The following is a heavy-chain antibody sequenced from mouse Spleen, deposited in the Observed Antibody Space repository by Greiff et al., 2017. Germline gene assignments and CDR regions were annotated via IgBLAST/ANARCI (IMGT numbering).Heavy chain of an antibody. CDR3: TRSVGLYGSSLDY. J-gene: IGHJ2*01. V-gene: IGHV1S127*01. CDR1: GYTFTSYW. D-gene: IGHD1-1*01. CDR2: IDPSDSYT. Sequence: VQLQQPGAELVKPGASVKMSCKASGYTFTSYWMHWVKQRPGQGLEWIGVIDPSDSYTSYNQKFKGKATLTVDTSSSTAYMQLSSLTSEDSAVYYCTRSVGLYGSSLDYWGQGTTLTVSS.